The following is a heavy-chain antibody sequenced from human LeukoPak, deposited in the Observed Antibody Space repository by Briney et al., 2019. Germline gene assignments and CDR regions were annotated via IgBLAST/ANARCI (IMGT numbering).Heavy chain of an antibody. CDR3: ARALWLGEGFFDY. CDR1: GFRFSDYY. Sequence: PGGSLRLSCAASGFRFSDYYMSWSRQAPGKGEEWVSHISSSGSTIYYADSMKGRFPISRDNAKNSLYLQMNSLRAEDTAVYYCARALWLGEGFFDYWGPGTLVTVSS. V-gene: IGHV3-11*04. D-gene: IGHD3-10*01. CDR2: ISSSGSTI. J-gene: IGHJ4*02.